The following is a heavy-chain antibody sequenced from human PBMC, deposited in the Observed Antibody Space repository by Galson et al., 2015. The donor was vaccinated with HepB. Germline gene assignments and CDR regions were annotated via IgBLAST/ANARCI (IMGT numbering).Heavy chain of an antibody. J-gene: IGHJ6*03. CDR1: GGTFSSYA. Sequence: SVKVSCKASGGTFSSYAISWVRQAPGQGLEWMGGIIPIFGTANYAQKFQGRVTITADDSTSTAYMELSSLRSEDTAVYYCATSGYCTGGVCYTYYYYYYMDVWGRGTTVTVSS. CDR2: IIPIFGTA. CDR3: ATSGYCTGGVCYTYYYYYYMDV. V-gene: IGHV1-69*13. D-gene: IGHD2-8*02.